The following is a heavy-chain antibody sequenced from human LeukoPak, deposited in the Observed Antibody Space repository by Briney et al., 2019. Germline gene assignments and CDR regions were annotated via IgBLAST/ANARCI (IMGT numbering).Heavy chain of an antibody. J-gene: IGHJ4*02. CDR2: FDPEDGET. D-gene: IGHD1-26*01. Sequence: ASVKVSCKVSGYTLTELSMHWVRQAPGKGLEWVGGFDPEDGETIYAQKFQGRVTMTEDTSTDTAYMELSSLRSEDTAVYYCAGYSGSYSYFDYWGQGTLVTVSS. V-gene: IGHV1-24*01. CDR3: AGYSGSYSYFDY. CDR1: GYTLTELS.